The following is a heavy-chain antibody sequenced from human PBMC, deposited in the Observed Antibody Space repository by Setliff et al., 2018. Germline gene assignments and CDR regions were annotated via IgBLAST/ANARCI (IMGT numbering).Heavy chain of an antibody. CDR1: GFTHKNDW. CDR3: FGAGTCSY. CDR2: INPDGSEK. D-gene: IGHD3-10*01. J-gene: IGHJ4*02. Sequence: GGSLRLSCGASGFTHKNDWVSWVRQAPGKGLEWLASINPDGSEKYYVDSVKGRFTISRDNARNSLSLQMNSLRTEDTAVYYCFGAGTCSYWGQGTLVTVSS. V-gene: IGHV3-7*01.